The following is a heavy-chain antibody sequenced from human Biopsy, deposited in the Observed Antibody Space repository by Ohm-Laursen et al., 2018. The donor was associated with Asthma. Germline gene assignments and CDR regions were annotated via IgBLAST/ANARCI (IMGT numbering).Heavy chain of an antibody. Sequence: SLRLPCTASGFTVSRDHMFWVRQAPGKGLEWVSVIYSGGTSHTADSVRGRVTISRDFSKNTLHLQMHSLRVEDTAVYFCARGVSSGWSHYYFDYWGQGTLVTVSS. CDR1: GFTVSRDH. J-gene: IGHJ4*02. CDR2: IYSGGTS. V-gene: IGHV3-53*01. D-gene: IGHD6-19*01. CDR3: ARGVSSGWSHYYFDY.